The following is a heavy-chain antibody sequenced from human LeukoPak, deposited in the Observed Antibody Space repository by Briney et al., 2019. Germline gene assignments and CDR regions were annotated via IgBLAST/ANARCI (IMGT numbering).Heavy chain of an antibody. CDR3: ARQVGSSRVDY. CDR1: GGSITTYY. D-gene: IGHD1-26*01. J-gene: IGHJ4*02. CDR2: IYPGGTT. V-gene: IGHV4-59*08. Sequence: SETLSLTCTVSGGSITTYYWSWIRQSPGKGLEWIGYIYPGGTTSYNPSLTSRVTISLDRSRSQFSLKLSSVTAADTAVYYCARQVGSSRVDYWGQGTLVTVSS.